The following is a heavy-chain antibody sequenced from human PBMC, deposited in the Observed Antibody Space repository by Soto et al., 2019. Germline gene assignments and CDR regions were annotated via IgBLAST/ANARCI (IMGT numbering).Heavy chain of an antibody. J-gene: IGHJ4*02. V-gene: IGHV1-46*03. CDR2: INPSGGNT. Sequence: QVQLVQSGAEVQKPGASVKVSCKASGYSFTSFYMHWVRQAPGQGLEWMGVINPSGGNTNYAQKFQGRVTLTRDTSTTTVYMELSGLKSDDTAVYYCARASNSGRRFDYWGQGTLVTVSS. CDR1: GYSFTSFY. CDR3: ARASNSGRRFDY. D-gene: IGHD1-26*01.